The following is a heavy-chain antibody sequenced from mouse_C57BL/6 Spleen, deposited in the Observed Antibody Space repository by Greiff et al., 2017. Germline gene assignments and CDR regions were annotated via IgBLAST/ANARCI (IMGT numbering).Heavy chain of an antibody. Sequence: VQLQQSGPVLVKPGASVKMSCKVSGYTFTDYYMNWVKQSHGKSLEWIGVINPYNGGTSYNQKFKGKATLTVDKSSSTAYMELNSLTSEDSAVYYCARGGYGDYWGQGATLTVSS. CDR1: GYTFTDYY. CDR3: ARGGYGDY. V-gene: IGHV1-19*01. CDR2: INPYNGGT. J-gene: IGHJ2*01. D-gene: IGHD2-10*02.